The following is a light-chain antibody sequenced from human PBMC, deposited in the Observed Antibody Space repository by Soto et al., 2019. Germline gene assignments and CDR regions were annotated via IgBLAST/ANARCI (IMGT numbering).Light chain of an antibody. CDR1: QSIGGNY. J-gene: IGKJ1*01. V-gene: IGKV3-20*01. Sequence: IVLTQSPGTLSLSPWERATLSCRASQSIGGNYLAWYQQQPGRAPRLLMYGASRRATGIPDRFSGSASGTDFTLTISRLEPEDFAVYYCQQYDSSPWTFGRGTKVDIK. CDR3: QQYDSSPWT. CDR2: GAS.